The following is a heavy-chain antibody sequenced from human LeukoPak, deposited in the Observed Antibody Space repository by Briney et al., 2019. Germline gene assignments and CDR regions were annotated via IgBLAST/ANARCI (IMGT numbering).Heavy chain of an antibody. CDR1: GGSISTYY. CDR2: IYDRGST. CDR3: ARNPRYYYYMDV. J-gene: IGHJ6*03. Sequence: SETLSLTCTVAGGSISTYYWNWIRQPPGKGLGGAGYIYDRGSTSYTPSLKSRVTISVDASMNQFSLKLSSVTAADTAVYYCARNPRYYYYMDVWGKGTTVTVSS. V-gene: IGHV4-59*01.